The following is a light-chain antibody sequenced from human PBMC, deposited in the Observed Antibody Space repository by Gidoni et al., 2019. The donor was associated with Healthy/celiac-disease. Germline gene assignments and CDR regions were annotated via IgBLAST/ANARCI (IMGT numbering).Light chain of an antibody. V-gene: IGKV3-15*01. Sequence: EIVMTQSQATLSVSPGERATLSCRASQSVSSNLAWYQQKPGQAPRLLIYGASTRATGIPARFSCSGSGTEFTLTISSLQSEDFAVYYCQQYNNWPRTFGQGTKVEIK. CDR2: GAS. J-gene: IGKJ1*01. CDR1: QSVSSN. CDR3: QQYNNWPRT.